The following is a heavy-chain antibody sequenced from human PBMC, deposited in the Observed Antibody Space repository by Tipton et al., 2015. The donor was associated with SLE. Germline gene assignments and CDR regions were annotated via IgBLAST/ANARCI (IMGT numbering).Heavy chain of an antibody. D-gene: IGHD3-3*01. CDR3: ARDLGVVMEGWFDP. J-gene: IGHJ5*02. CDR2: INHSGST. CDR1: GGSFSGYF. V-gene: IGHV4-34*01. Sequence: TLSLTCAVYGGSFSGYFWSWIRQPPGKGLEWIGEINHSGSTNYNPSLKSRVTISVDTSKNQFSLELRSVTAADTAVYYCARDLGVVMEGWFDPWGQGTLVTVSS.